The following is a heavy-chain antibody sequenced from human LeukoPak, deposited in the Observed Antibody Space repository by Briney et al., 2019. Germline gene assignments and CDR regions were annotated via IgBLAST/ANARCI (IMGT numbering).Heavy chain of an antibody. J-gene: IGHJ3*02. CDR1: GFTFSSYA. D-gene: IGHD3-22*01. CDR2: ISYDGSNK. CDR3: AREGYYDSSAFDI. V-gene: IGHV3-30-3*01. Sequence: GGSLRLSCAASGFTFSSYAMHWVRQAPGKGLEWVAVISYDGSNKYYADSVKGRFTISRDNSKNTLYLQMNSLRAEDTAVYYCAREGYYDSSAFDIWGQGTMVTVSS.